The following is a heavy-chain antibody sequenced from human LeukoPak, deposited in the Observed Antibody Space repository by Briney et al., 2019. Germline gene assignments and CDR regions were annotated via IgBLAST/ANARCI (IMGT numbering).Heavy chain of an antibody. V-gene: IGHV3-23*01. D-gene: IGHD2/OR15-2a*01. CDR2: INANGVNT. Sequence: GGSLRLSCAASGLAFNFYAMTWVRQAPGKGLQWVSTINANGVNTYYADSVRGRFTISRDNSKDTLYLQMNSLRAEDTAVYYCATSIPGGGQGTLVTVSS. J-gene: IGHJ4*02. CDR1: GLAFNFYA. CDR3: ATSIPG.